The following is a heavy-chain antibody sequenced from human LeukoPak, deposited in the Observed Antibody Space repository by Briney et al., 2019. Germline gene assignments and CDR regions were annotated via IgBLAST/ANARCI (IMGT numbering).Heavy chain of an antibody. V-gene: IGHV3-21*01. CDR2: ISSSSSYI. J-gene: IGHJ4*02. CDR3: ARGGEGYRSSWDY. D-gene: IGHD6-13*01. Sequence: PGGSLRLSCAASGFTFSSYWMSWVRQAPGKGLEWVSSISSSSSYIYYADSVKGRFTISRDNAKNSLYLQMNSLRAEDTAVYYCARGGEGYRSSWDYWGQGTLVTVSS. CDR1: GFTFSSYW.